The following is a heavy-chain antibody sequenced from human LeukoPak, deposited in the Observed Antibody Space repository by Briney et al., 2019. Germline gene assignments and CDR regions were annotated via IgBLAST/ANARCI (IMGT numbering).Heavy chain of an antibody. CDR2: IWYDGSSQ. CDR3: ARGDYGRYGTFGFHH. Sequence: PGGSLRLSSAASGFTFSSYGMYWVRQAPGKGLEWVAVIWYDGSSQFYADSVKGRFTISRDNSKNTLYLQMNSLRAEDTAVYYCARGDYGRYGTFGFHHWVQGTLVTVSS. V-gene: IGHV3-33*01. J-gene: IGHJ1*01. D-gene: IGHD4-17*01. CDR1: GFTFSSYG.